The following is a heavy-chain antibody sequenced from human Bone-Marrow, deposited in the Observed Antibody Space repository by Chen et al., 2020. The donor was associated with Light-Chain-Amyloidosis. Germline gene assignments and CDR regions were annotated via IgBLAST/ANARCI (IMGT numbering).Heavy chain of an antibody. Sequence: EVQLEQSGPEVKKPGESLQISCKGSGYTIPNYWIGWVRQMPGKGLEWMGVIYPDDSDARYSPSFEGQVTISADKSITTAYLQWRSLKASDTAMYYCARRRDGYNFDYWGQGTLVTVSS. CDR3: ARRRDGYNFDY. CDR1: GYTIPNYW. CDR2: IYPDDSDA. J-gene: IGHJ4*02. V-gene: IGHV5-51*01. D-gene: IGHD5-12*01.